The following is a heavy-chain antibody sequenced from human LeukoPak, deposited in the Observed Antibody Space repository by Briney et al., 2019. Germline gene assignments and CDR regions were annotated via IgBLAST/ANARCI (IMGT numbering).Heavy chain of an antibody. CDR2: INPNSGDT. CDR3: ARRERHGIAARSWFDP. V-gene: IGHV1-2*02. D-gene: IGHD6-6*01. CDR1: GYTFTGYY. J-gene: IGHJ5*02. Sequence: ASVKVSCKASGYTFTGYYFHWVRQAPGQGLEWMGWINPNSGDTSYAQNFQDRVTMTSDTSIRTAYMELNRLISDDTAVYYCARRERHGIAARSWFDPWGQGTLVTVSS.